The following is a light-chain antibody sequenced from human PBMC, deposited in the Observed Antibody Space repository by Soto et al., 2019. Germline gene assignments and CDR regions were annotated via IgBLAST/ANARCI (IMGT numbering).Light chain of an antibody. J-gene: IGKJ4*01. CDR2: GAS. CDR1: QGISSW. CDR3: QQYDSNPLT. Sequence: DIQMTQSPSSLSASVGDRVTITCRASQGISSWLAWYQQKPGKAPKSLIYGASSLQGGVPSRFSGSGSGTDFTLTISSLQTDDFATYYCQQYDSNPLTFGGGTKVEIK. V-gene: IGKV1D-16*01.